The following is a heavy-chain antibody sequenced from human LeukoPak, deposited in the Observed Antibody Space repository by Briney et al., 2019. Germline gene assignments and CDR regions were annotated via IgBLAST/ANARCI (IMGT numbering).Heavy chain of an antibody. CDR2: IKQDGSEK. D-gene: IGHD5-12*01. CDR3: ARAQGRYSGYRSAFDI. J-gene: IGHJ3*02. CDR1: GFTFSSYW. Sequence: PPGGSLRLSCAASGFTFSSYWMSWVRQAPGKGLEWVANIKQDGSEKYYVDSVKGRFTISRGNAKNSLYLQMNSLRAEDTAVYYCARAQGRYSGYRSAFDIWGQGTMVTVSS. V-gene: IGHV3-7*01.